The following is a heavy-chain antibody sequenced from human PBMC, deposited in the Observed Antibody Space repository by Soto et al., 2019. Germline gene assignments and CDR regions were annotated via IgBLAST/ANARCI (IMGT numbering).Heavy chain of an antibody. J-gene: IGHJ3*01. Sequence: EVQMVESGGGLVQPGGSLRLSCAASGFNFSTYWMHWVRQAPGKGLVWVSRIHSDGITTLYADSVTGRFTSSRDNAKNTVLLQMNSLRAEDTAVYYCATGPTPAFAFWGRGTMVTVSS. CDR3: ATGPTPAFAF. D-gene: IGHD1-1*01. CDR1: GFNFSTYW. CDR2: IHSDGITT. V-gene: IGHV3-74*01.